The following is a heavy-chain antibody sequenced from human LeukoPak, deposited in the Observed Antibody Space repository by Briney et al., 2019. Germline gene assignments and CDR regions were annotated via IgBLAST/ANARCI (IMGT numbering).Heavy chain of an antibody. J-gene: IGHJ4*02. CDR1: GYSFTTNW. V-gene: IGHV5-51*01. D-gene: IGHD3-10*01. Sequence: GESLKISCKGSGYSFTTNWIGWVRQMPGKGLEWMGNIHPGDSDTRYSPSFRGQVTISVDKSITTAYLQWSSLKASDTAIYYCARQFAGYFDFWGQGTLVTISS. CDR2: IHPGDSDT. CDR3: ARQFAGYFDF.